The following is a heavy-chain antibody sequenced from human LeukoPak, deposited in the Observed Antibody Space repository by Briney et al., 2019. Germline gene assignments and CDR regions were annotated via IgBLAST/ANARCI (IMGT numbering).Heavy chain of an antibody. D-gene: IGHD5-12*01. V-gene: IGHV3-23*01. Sequence: GGSLRLSCAASGFPFSSYAMNWVRQAPGKGLEWVSVIAGSDGFTQYADSVKGRFTISRDNAKNTLYLQMSSLRAEDTAVYYCAKGGATICDNWGQGTLVTVSS. J-gene: IGHJ4*02. CDR1: GFPFSSYA. CDR3: AKGGATICDN. CDR2: IAGSDGFT.